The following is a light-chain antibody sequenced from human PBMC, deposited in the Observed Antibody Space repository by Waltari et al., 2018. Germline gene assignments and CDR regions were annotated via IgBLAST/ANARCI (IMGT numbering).Light chain of an antibody. Sequence: SYELTQPPSVSVSPGQTASITCSGAKLGDKYACWYQQKPGQSPVLVIYQDSKRPSGIPWRFSGSNSGNTDTLTISGTQAMDEADYYCQAWDSSTQVFGGGTKLTVL. CDR3: QAWDSSTQV. CDR1: KLGDKY. V-gene: IGLV3-1*01. J-gene: IGLJ2*01. CDR2: QDS.